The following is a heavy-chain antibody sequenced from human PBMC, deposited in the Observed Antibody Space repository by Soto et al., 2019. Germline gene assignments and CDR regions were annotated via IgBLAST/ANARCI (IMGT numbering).Heavy chain of an antibody. CDR1: GFTFTNYA. D-gene: IGHD6-13*01. CDR3: AKSAGYYYYYGMDV. Sequence: EVQLLESGGGLVQPGGSLRLSCAASGFTFTNYAMSWVRQAPGKGLEWVSGISGSGGSTYYADSVKGRFTISRDNSXNTLYLQMNSLRAEDTAIYYCAKSAGYYYYYGMDVWGQGTTVTVSS. CDR2: ISGSGGST. V-gene: IGHV3-23*01. J-gene: IGHJ6*02.